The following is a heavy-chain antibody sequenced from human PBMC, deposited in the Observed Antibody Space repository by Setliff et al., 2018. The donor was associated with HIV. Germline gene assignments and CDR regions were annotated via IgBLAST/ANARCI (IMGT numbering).Heavy chain of an antibody. J-gene: IGHJ4*02. CDR3: ARDATTGYGHSNYFDY. V-gene: IGHV4-4*08. CDR1: GGSISGFY. Sequence: LSLTCTVSGGSISGFYWSWIRQSPGNGLEWIGWIYDSGATKYNPSLESRVTISVDTSKNQFTLRMTSVPAADTAVYYCARDATTGYGHSNYFDYWGQGTLVTVSS. D-gene: IGHD3-9*01. CDR2: IYDSGAT.